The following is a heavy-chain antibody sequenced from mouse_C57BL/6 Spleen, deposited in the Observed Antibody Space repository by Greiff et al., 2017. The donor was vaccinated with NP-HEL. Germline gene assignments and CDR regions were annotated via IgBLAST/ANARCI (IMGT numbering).Heavy chain of an antibody. CDR2: IRLKSDNYAT. CDR3: TAFYYSNYYWYFDV. V-gene: IGHV6-3*01. D-gene: IGHD2-5*01. CDR1: GFTFSNYW. Sequence: EVKVEESGGGLVQPGGSMKLSCVASGFTFSNYWMNWVRQSPEKGLEWVAQIRLKSDNYATHYAESVKGRFTISRDDSKSSVYLQMNNLRAEDTGIYYCTAFYYSNYYWYFDVWGTGTTVTVAS. J-gene: IGHJ1*03.